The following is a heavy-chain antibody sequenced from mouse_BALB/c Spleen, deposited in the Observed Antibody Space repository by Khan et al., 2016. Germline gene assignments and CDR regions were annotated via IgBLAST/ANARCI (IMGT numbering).Heavy chain of an antibody. CDR3: ARVHYGNYYFDY. V-gene: IGHV7-3*02. D-gene: IGHD2-1*01. Sequence: EVELVESGGGLVQPGGSLRLSCATSGFTFTDYYMSWVRQPPGKALEWLGFIRNKANGYTTEYSASVKGRFTISRDNSHSILYLQMNTLRTDDSATYYCARVHYGNYYFDYWGQGTTLTVSS. CDR2: IRNKANGYTT. CDR1: GFTFTDYY. J-gene: IGHJ2*01.